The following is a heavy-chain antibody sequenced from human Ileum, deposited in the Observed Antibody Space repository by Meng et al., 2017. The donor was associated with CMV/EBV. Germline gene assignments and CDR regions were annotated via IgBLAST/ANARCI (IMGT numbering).Heavy chain of an antibody. J-gene: IGHJ4*02. CDR3: AKDLSDSYSSSWLTN. V-gene: IGHV3-23*01. Sequence: GGSLRLSCAASGFTFSSSAMSWVRQAPGKGLEWVSAISGNGGGTYYADSVKGWFTISRDNSKSTLYLQMDSLRAEDTAVYYCAKDLSDSYSSSWLTNWGQGTLVTVSS. CDR2: ISGNGGGT. CDR1: GFTFSSSA. D-gene: IGHD6-13*01.